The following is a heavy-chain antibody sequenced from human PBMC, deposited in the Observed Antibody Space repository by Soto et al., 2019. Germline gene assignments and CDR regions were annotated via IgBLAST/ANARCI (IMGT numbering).Heavy chain of an antibody. D-gene: IGHD4-17*01. CDR1: GFTFSSYG. V-gene: IGHV3-30*03. CDR2: ISYDGSNK. Sequence: QVQLVESGGGVVQPGRSLRLSCAASGFTFSSYGMHWVRQAPGKGLEWVAVISYDGSNKYYADSVKGRFTISRDNSKNTLYLQMNSLRAEDTAVYYCARNQIPEGPHDYGDYSLYYYDGMDVWGQGTTVTVSS. CDR3: ARNQIPEGPHDYGDYSLYYYDGMDV. J-gene: IGHJ6*02.